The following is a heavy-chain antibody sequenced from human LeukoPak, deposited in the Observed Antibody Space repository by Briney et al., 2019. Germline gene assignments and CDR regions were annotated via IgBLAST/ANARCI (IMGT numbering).Heavy chain of an antibody. CDR3: AKGRIDPNLVLQY. J-gene: IGHJ4*02. Sequence: GGSLRLSCAASGFIFSTYATSWVRQAPGKALEWISTIRGDGYTYYADSVKGRFTVSRDNAKNTLSLQMDSLRADDTALYYCAKGRIDPNLVLQYWGQGTLVTVSS. D-gene: IGHD2-8*02. CDR2: IRGDGYT. V-gene: IGHV3-23*01. CDR1: GFIFSTYA.